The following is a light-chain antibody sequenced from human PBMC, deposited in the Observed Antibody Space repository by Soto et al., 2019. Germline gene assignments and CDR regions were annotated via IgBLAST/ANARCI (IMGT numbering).Light chain of an antibody. CDR3: QQYNNWPPWT. V-gene: IGKV3-15*01. CDR1: QSVSSN. CDR2: GAS. Sequence: DIVMTQSPATLSVSPGERAPLSCRASQSVSSNLAWYQQTPGQSPRLLIYGASTRATVIPARFSGSGSGTEFTLTISSLQSEDFAVYYCQQYNNWPPWTFGQGNKVDIK. J-gene: IGKJ1*01.